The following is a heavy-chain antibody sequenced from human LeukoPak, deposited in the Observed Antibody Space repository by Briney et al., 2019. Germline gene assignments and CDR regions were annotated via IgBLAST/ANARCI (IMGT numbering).Heavy chain of an antibody. D-gene: IGHD5-24*01. J-gene: IGHJ4*02. CDR2: INWNGGST. Sequence: PGGSLRLSCAASGFTFDDYGMSWVRQAPGKGLEWVSGINWNGGSTVYADSVKGRFTISRDNAKNSLYLQMNSLRAEDTAVYYCARGVERWLHLEGFDYGGKGPLVTVSS. CDR1: GFTFDDYG. CDR3: ARGVERWLHLEGFDY. V-gene: IGHV3-20*04.